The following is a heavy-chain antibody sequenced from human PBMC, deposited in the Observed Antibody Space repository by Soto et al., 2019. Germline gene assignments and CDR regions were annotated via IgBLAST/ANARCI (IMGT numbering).Heavy chain of an antibody. CDR3: AHRVLRTVFGLVTTTAIYFDF. CDR1: GFSLTTSGVG. D-gene: IGHD3-3*01. Sequence: QITLNESGPTQVKPRQTLTLTCTFSGFSLTTSGVGVGWIRQSPGKAPEWLALIYWDDDKRYSPSLKSRSTITKDTSKHQVVLTMADLDPADTATYYCAHRVLRTVFGLVTTTAIYFDFWGQGTPVAVSS. CDR2: IYWDDDK. V-gene: IGHV2-5*02. J-gene: IGHJ4*02.